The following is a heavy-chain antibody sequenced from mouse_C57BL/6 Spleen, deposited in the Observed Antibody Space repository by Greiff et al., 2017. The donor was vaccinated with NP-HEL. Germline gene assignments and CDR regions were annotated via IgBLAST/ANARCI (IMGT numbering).Heavy chain of an antibody. CDR3: AREGLGRRYYAMDY. D-gene: IGHD4-1*01. V-gene: IGHV1-52*01. J-gene: IGHJ4*01. Sequence: VQLQQPGAELVRPGSSVKLSCKASGYTFTSYWMHWVKQRPIQGLEWIGNIDPSDSETHYNQKFKDKATLTVDKSSSTAYMQLSSLTSEDSAVYYCAREGLGRRYYAMDYWGQGTSVTVSS. CDR1: GYTFTSYW. CDR2: IDPSDSET.